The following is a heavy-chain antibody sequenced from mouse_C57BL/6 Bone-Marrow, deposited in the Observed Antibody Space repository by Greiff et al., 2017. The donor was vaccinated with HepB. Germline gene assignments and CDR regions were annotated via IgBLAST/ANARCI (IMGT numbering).Heavy chain of an antibody. CDR3: ARDQGYYGSLYAMDY. D-gene: IGHD1-1*01. Sequence: EVKLQQSGPSLVRPSQTLSLTCTVTGFSINSDCYWIWIRQFPGNKLEYIGYTFYSGITYYNPSLESRTYITRDTSKNQFSLKLSSVTTEDTATYYCARDQGYYGSLYAMDYWGQGTSVTVSS. CDR1: GFSINSDCY. CDR2: TFYSGIT. J-gene: IGHJ4*01. V-gene: IGHV3-3*01.